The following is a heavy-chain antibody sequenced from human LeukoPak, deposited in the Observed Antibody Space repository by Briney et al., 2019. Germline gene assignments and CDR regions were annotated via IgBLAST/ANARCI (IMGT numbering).Heavy chain of an antibody. V-gene: IGHV4-4*07. CDR1: GGSISSYY. Sequence: SETLSLTCTVSGGSISSYYWSWIRQPAGKGLEWIGRIYTSGSTNYNPSLKSRVTMSVDTSKNQFSLKLSSVTAADTAVYYCAGPGAHCSSTSCYNPEPAGDAFDIWGQGTMVTVSS. CDR3: AGPGAHCSSTSCYNPEPAGDAFDI. D-gene: IGHD2-2*02. J-gene: IGHJ3*02. CDR2: IYTSGST.